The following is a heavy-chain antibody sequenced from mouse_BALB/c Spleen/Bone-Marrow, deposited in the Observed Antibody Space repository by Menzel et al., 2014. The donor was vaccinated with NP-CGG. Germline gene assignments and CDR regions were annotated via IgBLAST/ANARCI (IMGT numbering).Heavy chain of an antibody. CDR1: GFNIKDTY. Sequence: EVKLVESGAELVKPGASVKLSCTASGFNIKDTYMHWVMQRPEQGLEWIGRIDPANGNTKYDPKFQGKATITADTSSNTAYLQLSSLTSEDTAVYYCARYRLGTYFDYWGQGTTLTVSS. V-gene: IGHV14-3*02. CDR3: ARYRLGTYFDY. D-gene: IGHD2-14*01. CDR2: IDPANGNT. J-gene: IGHJ2*01.